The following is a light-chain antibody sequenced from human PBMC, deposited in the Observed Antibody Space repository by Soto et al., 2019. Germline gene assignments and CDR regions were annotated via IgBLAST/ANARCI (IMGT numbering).Light chain of an antibody. CDR2: DAS. Sequence: EIVMTQSPATLSVSPGERSALSCRASQSVSSYLAWYQQKPGQAPRLLIYDASNRATGIPARFSGSGSGTDFTLTISSLEPEDFAVYYCQQRSNWPRTFGQGTKV. V-gene: IGKV3-11*01. CDR3: QQRSNWPRT. CDR1: QSVSSY. J-gene: IGKJ1*01.